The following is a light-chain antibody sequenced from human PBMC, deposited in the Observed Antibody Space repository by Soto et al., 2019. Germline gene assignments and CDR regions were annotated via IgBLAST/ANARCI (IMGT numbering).Light chain of an antibody. CDR3: TSYVGNDIWV. Sequence: QSALTQPPSASGSPRQSVTISCTGTSSDVGAYQCVSWYQQYLGKATKLMMYEVTKRPSGVPDRFSGSKCGTTASLTVYGLQAEDEADYYCTSYVGNDIWVFGGGTKLTVL. J-gene: IGLJ3*02. CDR1: SSDVGAYQC. CDR2: EVT. V-gene: IGLV2-8*01.